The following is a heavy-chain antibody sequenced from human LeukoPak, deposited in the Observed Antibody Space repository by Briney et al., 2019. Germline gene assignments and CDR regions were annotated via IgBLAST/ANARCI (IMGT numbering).Heavy chain of an antibody. J-gene: IGHJ6*04. Sequence: GGSLRLSCAASGFTFSSYGMHWVRQAPGKGLEWVAVIWYDGSNKYYADSVKGRFTISRDNSKNTLYLQMNSLRAEDTAVYYCARELRSSWYKVGDPWLYYYGMDVWGKGTTVTVSS. CDR1: GFTFSSYG. D-gene: IGHD6-13*01. V-gene: IGHV3-33*01. CDR3: ARELRSSWYKVGDPWLYYYGMDV. CDR2: IWYDGSNK.